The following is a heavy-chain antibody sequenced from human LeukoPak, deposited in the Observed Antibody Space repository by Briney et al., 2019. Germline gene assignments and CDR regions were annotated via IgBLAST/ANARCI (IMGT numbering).Heavy chain of an antibody. CDR2: INPNSGGT. V-gene: IGHV1-2*02. CDR3: ATRPPGDGYFQH. J-gene: IGHJ1*01. D-gene: IGHD2-21*02. CDR1: GYTFTGYY. Sequence: GASVKVCCKASGYTFTGYYMHWVRQAPGQGLEWMGWINPNSGGTNYAQKFQGRVTMTRDTSISTAYMELSRLRSDDTAVYYCATRPPGDGYFQHWGQGTLVTVSS.